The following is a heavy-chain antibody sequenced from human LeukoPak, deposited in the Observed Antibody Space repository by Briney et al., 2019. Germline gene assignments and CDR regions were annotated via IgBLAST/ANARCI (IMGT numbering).Heavy chain of an antibody. Sequence: GGSLRLSCAASGFTFSSYAMSWVRQAPGKGLEWVSAISGSGGSTYYADSVKGRFTISRDNSKNTLYLQMNSLRDEDTAVYYRAKRYYDFCSGYHHHSDYWGQGTLVTVSP. D-gene: IGHD3-3*01. CDR2: ISGSGGST. J-gene: IGHJ4*02. CDR3: AKRYYDFCSGYHHHSDY. CDR1: GFTFSSYA. V-gene: IGHV3-23*01.